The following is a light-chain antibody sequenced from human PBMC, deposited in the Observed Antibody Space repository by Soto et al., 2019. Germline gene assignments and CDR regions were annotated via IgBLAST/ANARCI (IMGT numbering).Light chain of an antibody. CDR3: QQYNQWPYT. CDR2: GAS. V-gene: IGKV3-15*01. CDR1: QSVSSN. J-gene: IGKJ2*01. Sequence: EKVMTQSPATLSMSPGERATLSCRASQSVSSNLAWYQQKPGQAPRLLIYGASTRATGIPAGFSGSGSGTEFTLTISSLQSEDFAVYYCQQYNQWPYTFGQGTKLEIK.